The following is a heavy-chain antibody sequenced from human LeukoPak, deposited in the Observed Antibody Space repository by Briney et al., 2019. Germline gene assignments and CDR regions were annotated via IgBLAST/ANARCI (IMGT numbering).Heavy chain of an antibody. CDR1: GGSFSHYY. CDR3: RCTSHRDYFDY. D-gene: IGHD2-2*01. CDR2: VNDYGST. Sequence: RSSETLSLTCDVYGGSFSHYYWTWIRQSPGKGLEWIGEVNDYGSTKYNPPLKSRVTISVDTSKNQFSLQLTSVTVADTAVYYCRCTSHRDYFDYWGQGTLVTVSS. V-gene: IGHV4-34*01. J-gene: IGHJ4*02.